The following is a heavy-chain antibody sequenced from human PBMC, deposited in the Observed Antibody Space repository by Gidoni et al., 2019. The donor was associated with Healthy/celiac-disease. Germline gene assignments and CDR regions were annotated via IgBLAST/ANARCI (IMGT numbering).Heavy chain of an antibody. Sequence: EVQLVESGGGLVKPGGSLRLSCAASGFTFSSYSMNWVRQAPGKGLEWVSSISSSSSYIYYADSVKCRFTISRDNAKNSLYLQMNSLRAEDTAVYYCARDLREKVVPYYFDYWGQGTLVTVSS. V-gene: IGHV3-21*01. D-gene: IGHD2-2*01. CDR3: ARDLREKVVPYYFDY. J-gene: IGHJ4*02. CDR1: GFTFSSYS. CDR2: ISSSSSYI.